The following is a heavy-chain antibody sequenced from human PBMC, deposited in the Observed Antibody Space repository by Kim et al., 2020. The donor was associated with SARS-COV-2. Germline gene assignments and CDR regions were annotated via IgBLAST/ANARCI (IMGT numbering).Heavy chain of an antibody. J-gene: IGHJ4*02. CDR2: ISGSGGST. V-gene: IGHV3-23*01. CDR1: GFTFSSYA. Sequence: GGSLRLSCAASGFTFSSYAMSWVRQAPGKGLEWVSAISGSGGSTYYADSVKGRFTISRDNSKNTLYLQMNSLRAEDTAVYYCAKSVGYSPRGSPFDYWGQGTLVTVSS. D-gene: IGHD5-12*01. CDR3: AKSVGYSPRGSPFDY.